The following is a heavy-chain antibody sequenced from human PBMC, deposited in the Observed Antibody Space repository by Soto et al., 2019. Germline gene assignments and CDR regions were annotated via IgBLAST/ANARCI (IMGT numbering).Heavy chain of an antibody. CDR2: IYYNSNT. Sequence: QVKLQESGPGLVKASQTLSLTCIVSGGSISSGGYYWSWIRQHPGKGLEWLGYIYYNSNTYYNPSLKSRLDISIDTSKKQSYLNLTSVTAAGTAVYYCARGDSSSGYSAFDYWGQGTLVIVPS. CDR3: ARGDSSSGYSAFDY. CDR1: GGSISSGGYY. J-gene: IGHJ4*02. D-gene: IGHD3-22*01. V-gene: IGHV4-31*03.